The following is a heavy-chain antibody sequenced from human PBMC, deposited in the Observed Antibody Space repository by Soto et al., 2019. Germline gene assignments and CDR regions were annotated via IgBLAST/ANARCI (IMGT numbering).Heavy chain of an antibody. J-gene: IGHJ4*02. CDR3: ARSSGFYYADY. CDR1: GYTFTSYA. V-gene: IGHV1-3*01. Sequence: ASVKVSCKASGYTFTSYAMHWVRQAPGQRLEWMGWINAGNGHTKYSQKFQGRVTITRDTSASTAYMELTSLRSEDTAVYYCARSSGFYYADYWGQGTLVTVSS. D-gene: IGHD3-22*01. CDR2: INAGNGHT.